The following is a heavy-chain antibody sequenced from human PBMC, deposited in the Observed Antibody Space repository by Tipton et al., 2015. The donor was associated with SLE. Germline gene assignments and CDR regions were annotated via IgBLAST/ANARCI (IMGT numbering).Heavy chain of an antibody. CDR1: GASISSYY. CDR2: IHYSGNT. Sequence: TLSLTCTVSGASISSYYWSWIRQPPGKGLEYIGLIHYSGNTNYNPSLKSRVTISVDTSRNQFSLKLSHVTAADTAVYYCAGATYCGGDCYDLWGQGALVTVSS. V-gene: IGHV4-59*01. CDR3: AGATYCGGDCYDL. J-gene: IGHJ4*02. D-gene: IGHD2-21*01.